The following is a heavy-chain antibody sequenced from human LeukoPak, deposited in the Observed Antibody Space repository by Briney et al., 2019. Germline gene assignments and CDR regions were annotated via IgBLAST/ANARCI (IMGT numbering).Heavy chain of an antibody. Sequence: TGGSLRLSCAASEFTVSVNYMSWVRQAPGKGLEWVSFIYSGGGTYYADSVKGRFTISRDSSNNTLYLQVNSLRAEDTAVYYCARVSGGFLGYYYYYMDVWGKGTTVTISS. CDR2: IYSGGGT. V-gene: IGHV3-53*01. CDR1: EFTVSVNY. CDR3: ARVSGGFLGYYYYYMDV. J-gene: IGHJ6*03. D-gene: IGHD2/OR15-2a*01.